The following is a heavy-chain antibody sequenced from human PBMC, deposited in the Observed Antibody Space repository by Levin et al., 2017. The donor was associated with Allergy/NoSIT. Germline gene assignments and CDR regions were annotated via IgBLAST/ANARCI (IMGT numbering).Heavy chain of an antibody. CDR2: ISGSGGST. CDR1: GFTFSSYA. Sequence: GGSLRLSCAASGFTFSSYAMSWVRQAPGKGLEWVSAISGSGGSTYYADSVKGRFTISRDNSKNTLYLQMNSLRAEDTAVYYCAKALYYDYVWGELPGGMDGWGQGTTVTVSS. V-gene: IGHV3-23*01. J-gene: IGHJ6*02. D-gene: IGHD3-16*01. CDR3: AKALYYDYVWGELPGGMDG.